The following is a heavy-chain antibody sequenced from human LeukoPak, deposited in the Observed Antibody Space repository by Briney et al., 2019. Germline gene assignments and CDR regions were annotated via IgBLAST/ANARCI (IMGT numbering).Heavy chain of an antibody. CDR3: GRSRAGAIYY. D-gene: IGHD1-26*01. V-gene: IGHV3-72*01. CDR2: TRNKANSYST. CDR1: GFTLSDHY. J-gene: IGHJ4*02. Sequence: PGGSPRLSCAASGFTLSDHYMDWVRQAPGKGLEWVGRTRNKANSYSTEYAASVKGRFTISRDESKNSLYLQMNSLKTEDTAVYYCGRSRAGAIYYWGQGTLVTVSS.